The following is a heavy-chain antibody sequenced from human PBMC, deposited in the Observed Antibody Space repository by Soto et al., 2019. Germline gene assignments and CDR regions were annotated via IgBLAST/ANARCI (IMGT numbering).Heavy chain of an antibody. Sequence: QVQLVQSGAEVKKPGASVKVSCKASGYTFTSYGISWVRQAPGQGLEWMGWISADNGNTNYAQKLQGRVTMTTDTSTSSAYMELRSLRSDDTAVYYCATDCSSTTCYPWNWVYPWCQGTLVTFTS. V-gene: IGHV1-18*01. CDR1: GYTFTSYG. CDR3: ATDCSSTTCYPWNWVYP. D-gene: IGHD2-2*01. CDR2: ISADNGNT. J-gene: IGHJ5*02.